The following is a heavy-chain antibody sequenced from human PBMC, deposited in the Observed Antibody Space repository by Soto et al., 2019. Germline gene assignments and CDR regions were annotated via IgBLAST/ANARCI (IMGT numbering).Heavy chain of an antibody. CDR2: VIPRFGTP. CDR3: ARDRYVGGVGYWYESGY. Sequence: QVQLVQSGAEVKKPGSSVNVSCKASGGTFSTYGISWVRQAPGHGLEWMGGVIPRFGTPKYAQNFQDRVTITADESTSTVYMELSSLRSEDTAVYFCARDRYVGGVGYWYESGYWGQGTLVTVS. D-gene: IGHD2-8*02. CDR1: GGTFSTYG. V-gene: IGHV1-69*01. J-gene: IGHJ4*02.